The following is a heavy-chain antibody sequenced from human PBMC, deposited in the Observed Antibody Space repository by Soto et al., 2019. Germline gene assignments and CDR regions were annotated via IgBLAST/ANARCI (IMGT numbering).Heavy chain of an antibody. J-gene: IGHJ4*02. D-gene: IGHD6-13*01. CDR3: ARERSAAGTDGVDY. CDR2: ISPICGTA. Sequence: QVQLVQSGAEVKKPGSSVKVSCNASGGTFSSYAISWVRQAPGQGLEWMGGISPICGTANYAQKFQGRVTLTADESTSTVYMDLSSLRSEDTAVYYCARERSAAGTDGVDYWGQGNLVTVSS. V-gene: IGHV1-69*01. CDR1: GGTFSSYA.